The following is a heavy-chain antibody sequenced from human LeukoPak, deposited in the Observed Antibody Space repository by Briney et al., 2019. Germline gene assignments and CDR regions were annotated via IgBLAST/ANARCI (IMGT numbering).Heavy chain of an antibody. Sequence: AGGSLRLSCAASGFTFSSYSMHWVRQAPGKGLEWVAVIWYDGSNKYYAHSVKGRFTISRDNSMNTLYLQMNSLSAEDTAVYFCARVYSYGSGTYYYFDYWGQGTLVAVSS. CDR1: GFTFSSYS. V-gene: IGHV3-30*19. CDR3: ARVYSYGSGTYYYFDY. D-gene: IGHD3-10*01. J-gene: IGHJ4*02. CDR2: IWYDGSNK.